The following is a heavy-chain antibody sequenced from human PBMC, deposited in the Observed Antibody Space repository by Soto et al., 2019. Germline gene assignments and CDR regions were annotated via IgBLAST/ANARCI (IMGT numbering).Heavy chain of an antibody. V-gene: IGHV3-23*01. D-gene: IGHD5-12*01. CDR2: ISGSGGST. J-gene: IGHJ4*02. CDR3: EKDRGSGGRSTSYY. CDR1: GFTFSSYA. Sequence: PGGSLRLSCAASGFTFSSYAMSWVRQAPGKGLEWVSAISGSGGSTYYADSVKGRFTISRDNSKNTLYLQMNSLRAEDTAVYYCEKDRGSGGRSTSYYWGQGTLRTVSS.